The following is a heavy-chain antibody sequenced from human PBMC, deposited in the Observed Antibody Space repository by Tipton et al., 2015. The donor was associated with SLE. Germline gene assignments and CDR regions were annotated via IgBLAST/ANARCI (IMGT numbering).Heavy chain of an antibody. Sequence: TLSLTCAVYGGSFSGYYWSWIRQPPGKGLEWIGEINHSGSTNYNPSLKSRVTISVDTSKNQFSLKLSSVTAADTAVYYCARVGTARSFDYWGQGTLVTVSS. CDR3: ARVGTARSFDY. CDR2: INHSGST. J-gene: IGHJ4*02. CDR1: GGSFSGYY. D-gene: IGHD7-27*01. V-gene: IGHV4-34*01.